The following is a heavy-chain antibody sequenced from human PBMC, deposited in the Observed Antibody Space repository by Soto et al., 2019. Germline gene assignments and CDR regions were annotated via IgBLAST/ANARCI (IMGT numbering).Heavy chain of an antibody. V-gene: IGHV3-23*01. J-gene: IGHJ3*01. CDR1: GFTFSSYA. CDR3: AKDLKGAAADDPFDL. CDR2: ISGSGGST. D-gene: IGHD6-13*01. Sequence: GGSLRLSCAASGFTFSSYAMSWVRQAPGKGLEWVSAISGSGGSTYYADSVKARFTISRDNSKDTLYLQMNSMRAEDKVVYYCAKDLKGAAADDPFDLWGHGTMVTVSS.